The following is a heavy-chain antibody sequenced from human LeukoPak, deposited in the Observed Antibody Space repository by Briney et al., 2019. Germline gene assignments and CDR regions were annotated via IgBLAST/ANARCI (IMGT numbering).Heavy chain of an antibody. V-gene: IGHV3-21*01. CDR3: ARDLAWDAFDI. J-gene: IGHJ3*02. Sequence: GGSLRLSCAASGFTFSSFAMNWVRQAPGKGLEWVSSIHSSSGSIYYADSLKGRFTISRDNAKNSLYLQMNSLRAEDTAVYYCARDLAWDAFDIWGQGTMVTVSS. CDR1: GFTFSSFA. CDR2: IHSSSGSI.